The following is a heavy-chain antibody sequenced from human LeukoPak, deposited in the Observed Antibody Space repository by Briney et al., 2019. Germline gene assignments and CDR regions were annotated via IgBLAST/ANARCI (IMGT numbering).Heavy chain of an antibody. Sequence: ASVKVSCKASGDTFSSYAISRVRQAPGQGLEWMGRIIPIFGIANYAQKFQGRVTITADKSTSTAYMELSSLRSEDTAVYYCARENGLYFDYWGQGTLVTVSS. CDR3: ARENGLYFDY. CDR2: IIPIFGIA. D-gene: IGHD4-17*01. J-gene: IGHJ4*02. V-gene: IGHV1-69*04. CDR1: GDTFSSYA.